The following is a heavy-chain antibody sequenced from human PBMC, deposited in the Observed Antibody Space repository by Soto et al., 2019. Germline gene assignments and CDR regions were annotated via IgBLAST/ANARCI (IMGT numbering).Heavy chain of an antibody. CDR2: VSYDGGTK. CDR3: VKEVGVAGSSYESFFDY. J-gene: IGHJ4*02. V-gene: IGHV3-30*18. D-gene: IGHD5-18*01. Sequence: QVQLVESGGGVVQPGGSLRLSCAASGFTLSSHGMQWVRQAPGKGLEWVAVVSYDGGTKYYADSVKGRFTISRDNSKNTLYLQMNSLRAEDTAVYYCVKEVGVAGSSYESFFDYWGQGTLVTFSS. CDR1: GFTLSSHG.